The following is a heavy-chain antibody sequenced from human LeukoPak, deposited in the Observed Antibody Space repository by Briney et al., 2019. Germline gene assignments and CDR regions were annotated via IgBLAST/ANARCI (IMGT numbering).Heavy chain of an antibody. CDR3: ARQSGMVRGVILGYFDY. CDR2: IYYSGST. D-gene: IGHD3-10*01. CDR1: GGSISSSSYY. J-gene: IGHJ4*02. V-gene: IGHV4-39*01. Sequence: SETLYLTCTVSGGSISSSSYYWGWIRQPPGKGLEWIGSIYYSGSTYYNPSFKSRVTISVDTSKNQFSLKLSSVTAADTAVYYCARQSGMVRGVILGYFDYWGQGTLVTVSS.